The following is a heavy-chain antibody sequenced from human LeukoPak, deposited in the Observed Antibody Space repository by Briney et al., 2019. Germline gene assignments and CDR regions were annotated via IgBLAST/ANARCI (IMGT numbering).Heavy chain of an antibody. CDR3: ARVYLSQQLVPGLDY. J-gene: IGHJ4*02. V-gene: IGHV1-2*02. CDR2: INPNSGGT. Sequence: GASVKVSCKASGYTFTGYYMHWVRQAPGQGLEWMGWINPNSGGTNYAQKFQGRVTMTRDTSISTAYMELSRLRSDDTAVYYCARVYLSQQLVPGLDYWGQGTLVTVSS. CDR1: GYTFTGYY. D-gene: IGHD6-13*01.